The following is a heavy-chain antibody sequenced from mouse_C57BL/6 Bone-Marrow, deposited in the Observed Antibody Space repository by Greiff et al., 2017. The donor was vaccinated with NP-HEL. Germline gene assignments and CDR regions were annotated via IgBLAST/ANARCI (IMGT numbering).Heavy chain of an antibody. Sequence: VQLQQSGPGLAKPSQTLSLTCSVTGYSITSDYWNWIRKFPGNKLEYMGYISYSGSTYYNPSLKSRISITRDTSKNQYYLQLNSVTTEDTATYYCARFITTVVADWYFDVWGTGTTVTVSS. J-gene: IGHJ1*03. D-gene: IGHD1-1*01. CDR2: ISYSGST. V-gene: IGHV3-8*01. CDR3: ARFITTVVADWYFDV. CDR1: GYSITSDY.